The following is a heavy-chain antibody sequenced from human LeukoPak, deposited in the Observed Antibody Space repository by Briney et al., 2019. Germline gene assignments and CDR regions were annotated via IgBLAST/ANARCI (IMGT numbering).Heavy chain of an antibody. CDR1: GFTFSDYS. Sequence: PRRSLRLSCAASGFTFSDYSMSWIRQGPGEGLEGVSYISSSGSTIYSAHSMQGRFTTSRDNAKYSLYLQMSSLRAEGTAVYYCAGVREEVPFDYWGQGTLVTVSS. V-gene: IGHV3-11*01. D-gene: IGHD3-3*01. CDR3: AGVREEVPFDY. J-gene: IGHJ4*02. CDR2: ISSSGSTI.